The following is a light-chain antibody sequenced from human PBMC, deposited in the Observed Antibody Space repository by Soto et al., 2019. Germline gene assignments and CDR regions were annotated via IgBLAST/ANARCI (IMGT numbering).Light chain of an antibody. J-gene: IGKJ4*01. V-gene: IGKV3D-15*01. CDR3: QQYNNWHLT. CDR2: DAS. CDR1: QSVDND. Sequence: EIVMTRSPATLSVSPGYRATLSCRASQSVDNDLAWYQQKPGQPPRLLIYDASTRATGIPARFSGSQSGTEFTLTISSLLSEDFAVYSCQQYNNWHLTFGGGTKVDIK.